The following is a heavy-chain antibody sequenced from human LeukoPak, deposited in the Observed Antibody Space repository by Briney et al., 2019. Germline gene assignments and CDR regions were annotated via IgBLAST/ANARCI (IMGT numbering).Heavy chain of an antibody. CDR2: MNPNSGNT. Sequence: SVKVSCKASGYTFTSYDINWVRQATGQGLEWMGWMNPNSGNTGYAQKFQGRVTMTRNTSISTAYMELSSLRSEDTAVYYCASAGHFDWLSDYYYYGMDVWGQGTTVTVSS. J-gene: IGHJ6*02. V-gene: IGHV1-8*01. CDR3: ASAGHFDWLSDYYYYGMDV. CDR1: GYTFTSYD. D-gene: IGHD3-9*01.